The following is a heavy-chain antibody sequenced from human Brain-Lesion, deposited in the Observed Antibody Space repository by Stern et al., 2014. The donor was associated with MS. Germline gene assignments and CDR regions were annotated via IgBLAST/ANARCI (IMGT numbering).Heavy chain of an antibody. J-gene: IGHJ4*02. Sequence: VQLVESGPGLVRPSQTLSLTCTVSGGPITSGRYYWTWLRQTAGKGLEWIGRIYTSGGTNYNPSFESRVTISMDTSSNHFSLQLSSVTVADTAVYFCARADYSVSGTPLDYWGQGTLVAV. CDR2: IYTSGGT. D-gene: IGHD3-10*01. CDR3: ARADYSVSGTPLDY. V-gene: IGHV4-61*02. CDR1: GGPITSGRYY.